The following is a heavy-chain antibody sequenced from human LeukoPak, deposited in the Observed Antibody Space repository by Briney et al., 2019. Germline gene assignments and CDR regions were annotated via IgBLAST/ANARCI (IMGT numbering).Heavy chain of an antibody. Sequence: PSETLSLTCTVSGGSISSGGYYWNWIRQHPGKGLEWIGHMYYSGYTYYNPSLKSRVTISVDTSKNQFSLKLSSVTAADTAVYYCAMSLYSSSRQYFDLWGRGTLVTVSS. CDR2: MYYSGYT. D-gene: IGHD6-6*01. CDR1: GGSISSGGYY. J-gene: IGHJ2*01. V-gene: IGHV4-31*03. CDR3: AMSLYSSSRQYFDL.